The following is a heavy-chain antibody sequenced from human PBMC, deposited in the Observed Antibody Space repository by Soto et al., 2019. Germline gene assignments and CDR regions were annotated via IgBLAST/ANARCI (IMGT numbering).Heavy chain of an antibody. CDR2: INAGNGNT. V-gene: IGHV1-3*01. Sequence: QVQLVQSGAEVKKPGASVKVSCKASGYTFTSYAIHWVRQAPGQRLEWMGWINAGNGNTKYSQKFQGRVTLTRDTTASTAYMALSSLRSADTAVYYCARPGTSGWLDYWGQGSLVTVSS. J-gene: IGHJ4*02. CDR3: ARPGTSGWLDY. CDR1: GYTFTSYA. D-gene: IGHD6-19*01.